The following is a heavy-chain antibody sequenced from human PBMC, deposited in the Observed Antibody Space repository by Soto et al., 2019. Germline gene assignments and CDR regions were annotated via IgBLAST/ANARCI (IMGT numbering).Heavy chain of an antibody. CDR3: ARGMPYDYAVDY. CDR2: IYYSGST. CDR1: GGTISSYY. J-gene: IGHJ4*02. Sequence: SETLSLTCTVSGGTISSYYWSWIRQPPGKGLEWIGYIYYSGSTNYNPSLKSRVTISVDTSKNQFSLKLSSVTAADTAVYYCARGMPYDYAVDYWGQGTLVTVSS. V-gene: IGHV4-59*01. D-gene: IGHD3-16*01.